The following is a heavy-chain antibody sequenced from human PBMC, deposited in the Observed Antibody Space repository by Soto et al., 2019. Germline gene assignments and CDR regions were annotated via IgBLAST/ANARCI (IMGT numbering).Heavy chain of an antibody. J-gene: IGHJ4*02. CDR2: IYPGDSDT. V-gene: IGHV5-51*01. Sequence: PGESLKISCNGSGYSFASHWVAWVRQMPEKGLEWIGTIYPGDSDTKYSSAFRGHVTISADTSVSTAYLQWRSLEATDSAIYYCARYSGSYWHYLDFWGQGTLVTVYS. CDR3: ARYSGSYWHYLDF. CDR1: GYSFASHW. D-gene: IGHD1-26*01.